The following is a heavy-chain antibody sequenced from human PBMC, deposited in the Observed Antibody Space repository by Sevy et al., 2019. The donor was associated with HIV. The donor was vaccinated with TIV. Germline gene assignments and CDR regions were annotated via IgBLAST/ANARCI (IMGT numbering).Heavy chain of an antibody. Sequence: GGSLRLSCAASGFTFDDYAMHWVRQAPGKGLEWVSGFSWNSGSIGYADSVKGRFTISRDNAKNSLYLQMNSLRAEDTALYYCAKDIGYCSGGSCYYYYYGMDVWGQGTTVTVSS. D-gene: IGHD2-15*01. CDR1: GFTFDDYA. V-gene: IGHV3-9*01. J-gene: IGHJ6*02. CDR2: FSWNSGSI. CDR3: AKDIGYCSGGSCYYYYYGMDV.